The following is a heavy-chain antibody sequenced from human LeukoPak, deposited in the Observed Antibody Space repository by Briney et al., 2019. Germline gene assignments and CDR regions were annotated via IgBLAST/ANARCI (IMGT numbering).Heavy chain of an antibody. CDR2: ISSDGSSQ. D-gene: IGHD6-19*01. Sequence: GGSLRLSCAASGFTFSSSAMHWVRQAPGKGLDWIAVISSDGSSQSYADSGKGRFTISRDNSKNTLYLQMNSLRAEDTAVYYCAKDRGAYSSGWNDAFDMWGQGTMVTVSS. J-gene: IGHJ3*02. V-gene: IGHV3-30-3*01. CDR3: AKDRGAYSSGWNDAFDM. CDR1: GFTFSSSA.